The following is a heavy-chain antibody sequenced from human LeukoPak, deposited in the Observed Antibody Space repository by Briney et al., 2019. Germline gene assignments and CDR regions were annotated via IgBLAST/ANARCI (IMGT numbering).Heavy chain of an antibody. J-gene: IGHJ3*02. Sequence: GGSLRLSCAASGFTFTSYGMTWVRQAPGKGLEWVSGISWNSGSIGYADSVKGRFTISRDNAKNSLYLQMNSLRPEDMALYYCAKDIAYSNLSGGAFDIWGQGTMVTVSS. CDR3: AKDIAYSNLSGGAFDI. V-gene: IGHV3-9*03. CDR1: GFTFTSYG. CDR2: ISWNSGSI. D-gene: IGHD1-26*01.